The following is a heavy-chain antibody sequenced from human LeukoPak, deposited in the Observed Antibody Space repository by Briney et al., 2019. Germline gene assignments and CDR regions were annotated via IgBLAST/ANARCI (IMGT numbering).Heavy chain of an antibody. CDR1: GYTFTGYY. Sequence: ASVKVSCKASGYTFTGYYMHWVRQAPGLGLEWMGWINPNSGGTNYAQKFQGRVTMTRDTSINTAYMEVSRLRSDDTAVYYCARVFNSGYDGGLDYWGQGTLVTVSS. CDR3: ARVFNSGYDGGLDY. V-gene: IGHV1-2*02. J-gene: IGHJ4*02. D-gene: IGHD5-12*01. CDR2: INPNSGGT.